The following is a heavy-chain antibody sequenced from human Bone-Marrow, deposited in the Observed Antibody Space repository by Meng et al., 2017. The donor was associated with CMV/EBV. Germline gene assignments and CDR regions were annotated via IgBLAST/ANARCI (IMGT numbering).Heavy chain of an antibody. CDR1: GYTFTSYG. Sequence: SVKVSCKASGYTFTSYGISWVRQAPGQGLEWMGGIIPILGIANYAQKFQGRVTITADKSTSTAYMELSSLRSEDTAVYYCARDEWGGWYDDWGRGKLVNVAS. J-gene: IGHJ5*01. CDR3: ARDEWGGWYDD. D-gene: IGHD3-16*01. CDR2: IIPILGIA. V-gene: IGHV1-69*10.